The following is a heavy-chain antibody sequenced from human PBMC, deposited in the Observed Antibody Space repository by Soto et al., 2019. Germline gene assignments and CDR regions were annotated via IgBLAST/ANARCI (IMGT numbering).Heavy chain of an antibody. J-gene: IGHJ3*02. D-gene: IGHD2-15*01. CDR2: ISSSSSYI. V-gene: IGHV3-21*01. CDR3: ARDWSRSGGSCYSEAEAFDI. CDR1: GFTFSSYS. Sequence: PGGSLRLSCAASGFTFSSYSMNWVRQAPGKGLEWVSSISSSSSYIYYADSVKGRFTISRDNAKNSLYLQMNSLRAEDTAVYYCARDWSRSGGSCYSEAEAFDIWGQGTMVTVSS.